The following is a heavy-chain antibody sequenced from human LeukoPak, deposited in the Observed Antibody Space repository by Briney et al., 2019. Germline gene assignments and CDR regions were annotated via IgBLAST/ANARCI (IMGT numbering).Heavy chain of an antibody. CDR1: GGSISGYY. Sequence: SETLSLTCTVSGGSISGYYYNWIRQPPGKGLEWIGYIYYSGSTNYNPSLKSRVTISLDTSKNQFSLKLSSVTTADTAVYYCSRSVGTLYWYFDLWGRGTLVTVSS. V-gene: IGHV4-59*01. CDR3: SRSVGTLYWYFDL. J-gene: IGHJ2*01. CDR2: IYYSGST. D-gene: IGHD4-23*01.